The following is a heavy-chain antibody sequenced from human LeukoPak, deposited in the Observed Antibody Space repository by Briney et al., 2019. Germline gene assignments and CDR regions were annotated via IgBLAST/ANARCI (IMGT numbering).Heavy chain of an antibody. Sequence: PGGSLRLSCAASGFTFSSYAMHWVRQAPGKGLEWVAVISYDGSNKYYADSVKGRFTISRDNARNSLYPQMNSLRAENTAVYYCARVVGALRWCGELLYTSSAFDIWGQGTMVTVSS. V-gene: IGHV3-30*04. CDR2: ISYDGSNK. D-gene: IGHD3-10*01. CDR1: GFTFSSYA. CDR3: ARVVGALRWCGELLYTSSAFDI. J-gene: IGHJ3*02.